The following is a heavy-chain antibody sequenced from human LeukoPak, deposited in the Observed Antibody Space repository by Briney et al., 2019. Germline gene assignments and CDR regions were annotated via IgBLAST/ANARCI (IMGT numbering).Heavy chain of an antibody. CDR1: GFTFSGSA. CDR2: IRSKANSYAT. D-gene: IGHD3-3*01. V-gene: IGHV3-73*01. Sequence: GGSLRLSRVASGFTFSGSAMHWVRQASGKGLEWVGRIRSKANSYATAYVASVKGRFTISRDDSKNTAYLQMNSLKTEDTAVYYCTSQRFGVVTHFDYWGQGTLVTVSS. J-gene: IGHJ4*02. CDR3: TSQRFGVVTHFDY.